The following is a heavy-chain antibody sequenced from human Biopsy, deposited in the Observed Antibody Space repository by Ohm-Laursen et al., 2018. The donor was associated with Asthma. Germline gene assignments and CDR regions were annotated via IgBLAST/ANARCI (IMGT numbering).Heavy chain of an antibody. D-gene: IGHD4-11*01. CDR2: IYFSGNT. CDR1: GGSITSFY. CDR3: ARGSDSSLSYPDAFDI. J-gene: IGHJ3*02. V-gene: IGHV4-59*01. Sequence: GTLSLTCTVSGGSITSFYWSWIRPPPGRGLVWIGYIYFSGNTNYNPSLKSRVTISIDTSKNHFSLKLTSVTAADTAVYYCARGSDSSLSYPDAFDIWGQGTMVTVSS.